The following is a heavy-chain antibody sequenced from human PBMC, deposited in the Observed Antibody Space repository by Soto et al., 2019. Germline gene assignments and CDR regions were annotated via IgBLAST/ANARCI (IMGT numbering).Heavy chain of an antibody. CDR3: AKGGGGDHGY. CDR1: GFIFTTSD. V-gene: IGHV3-23*04. D-gene: IGHD2-21*02. J-gene: IGHJ4*02. CDR2: ITITGDTT. Sequence: EVQLVESEGGLVQPGGSLRLSCEASGFIFTTSDMSWVRQAPGKGLKWISSITITGDTTHYADSVKGRFTISRDNSRNTVYLQMNSLRVDDTAVYYCAKGGGGDHGYWGQGTLVAVSS.